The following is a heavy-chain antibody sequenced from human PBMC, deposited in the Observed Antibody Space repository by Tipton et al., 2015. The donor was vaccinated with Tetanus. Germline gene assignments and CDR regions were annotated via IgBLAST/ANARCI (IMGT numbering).Heavy chain of an antibody. J-gene: IGHJ4*02. D-gene: IGHD6-13*01. CDR1: GGSFSGYY. Sequence: TLSLTCAVYGGSFSGYYWSWIRQPPGKGLEWIGEINHSGSTNYNPSLKSRVTISVDTSKNQFSLKLSSVTAADTAVYYCARGPRIAAAGTCFDYWGQATLVTVSS. V-gene: IGHV4-34*01. CDR2: INHSGST. CDR3: ARGPRIAAAGTCFDY.